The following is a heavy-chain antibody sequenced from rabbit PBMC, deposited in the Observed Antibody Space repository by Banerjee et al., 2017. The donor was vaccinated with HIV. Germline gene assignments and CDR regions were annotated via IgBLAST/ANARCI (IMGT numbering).Heavy chain of an antibody. J-gene: IGHJ3*01. CDR2: INTSSGNT. CDR3: GRDRDGDAGYGSLAL. Sequence: QEQLEESGGDLVKPEGSLTLTCTASGFSFSNKYVMCWVRQAPGKGLKWIACINTSSGNTVYASWAKGRFTISKTSSTTVTLQMSSLTAADTATYFCGRDRDGDAGYGSLALWGQGTLVTVS. CDR1: GFSFSNKYV. V-gene: IGHV1S45*01. D-gene: IGHD6-1*01.